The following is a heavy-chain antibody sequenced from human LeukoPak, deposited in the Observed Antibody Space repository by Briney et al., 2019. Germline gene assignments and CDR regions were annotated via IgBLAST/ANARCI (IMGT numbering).Heavy chain of an antibody. CDR2: IYSGGST. J-gene: IGHJ3*02. CDR1: GFTVSSNY. D-gene: IGHD3-10*01. Sequence: PGGSLRLSCAASGFTVSSNYMSWVRQAPGKGLEWVSVIYSGGSTYYADSVKGRFTISRDNSKNTLYLQMNSLRAEDTAVYYCAKLWFGEPDAFDIWGQGTMVTVSS. CDR3: AKLWFGEPDAFDI. V-gene: IGHV3-66*04.